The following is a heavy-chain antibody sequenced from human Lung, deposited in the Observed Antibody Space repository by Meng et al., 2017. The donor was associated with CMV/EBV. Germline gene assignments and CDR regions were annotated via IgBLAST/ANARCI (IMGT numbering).Heavy chain of an antibody. V-gene: IGHV3-30*03. CDR3: ARERRMGGSYFGLDY. Sequence: GGSLRLSXAGSGFIFSDHYIDWVRQAPGKGLEWVAVISYDGSNKYYADSVKGRFTISRDNSKNTLYLQMNSLRAEDTAVYYCARERRMGGSYFGLDYWGQGTLVTVSS. CDR2: ISYDGSNK. D-gene: IGHD1-26*01. J-gene: IGHJ4*02. CDR1: GFIFSDHY.